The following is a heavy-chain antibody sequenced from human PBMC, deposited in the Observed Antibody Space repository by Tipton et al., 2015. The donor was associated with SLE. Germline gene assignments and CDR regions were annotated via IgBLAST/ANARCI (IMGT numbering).Heavy chain of an antibody. CDR1: GGSFSGYC. V-gene: IGHV4-34*01. CDR2: INHSGST. Sequence: LRLSCAVYGGSFSGYCWSWIRQPPGKGLEWIGEINHSGSTNYNPSLKSRVTISVDTSKNQFSLKLSSVTAADTAVYYCAREPVYYYYYMDVWGQGTMVTVSS. CDR3: AREPVYYYYYMDV. J-gene: IGHJ6*03.